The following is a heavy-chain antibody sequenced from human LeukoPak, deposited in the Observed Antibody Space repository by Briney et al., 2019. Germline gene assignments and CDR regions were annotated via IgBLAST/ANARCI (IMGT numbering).Heavy chain of an antibody. D-gene: IGHD2-15*01. Sequence: PSETLSLTCTVSGGSISSGDYYWSWIRQPPGKGLEWIGYIYYSGSTYYNPSLKSRATISIDTSKNQFSLNLSSVTAADTAVYYCARDGGGSDCWGQGTLVTVSS. V-gene: IGHV4-30-4*08. J-gene: IGHJ4*02. CDR3: ARDGGGSDC. CDR2: IYYSGST. CDR1: GGSISSGDYY.